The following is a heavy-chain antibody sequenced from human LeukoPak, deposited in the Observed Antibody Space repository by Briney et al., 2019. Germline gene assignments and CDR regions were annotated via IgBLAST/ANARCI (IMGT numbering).Heavy chain of an antibody. CDR2: TYYSGST. Sequence: SETLSLTCTVSGGSISSYYWSWIRQPPGKGLEWIGYTYYSGSTNYNPSLKSRVTISVDTSKNQFSLKLSSVTAADTAVYYCARGGIASGSSWYYFDYWGQGTLVTVSS. CDR1: GGSISSYY. V-gene: IGHV4-59*01. CDR3: ARGGIASGSSWYYFDY. J-gene: IGHJ4*02. D-gene: IGHD6-13*01.